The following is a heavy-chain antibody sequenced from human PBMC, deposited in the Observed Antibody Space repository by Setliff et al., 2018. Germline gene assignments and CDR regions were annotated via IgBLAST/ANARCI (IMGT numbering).Heavy chain of an antibody. Sequence: GGSLRLSCAASGFIFDDYAMHWVRQAPGKGLEWVARTNNDGSTINHADSVKGRFTISRDNAKSTLYLQMNSLRAEDTAVYYCARGGARGPPGKMDVWGKGTTVTVSS. D-gene: IGHD3-10*01. CDR2: TNNDGSTI. CDR3: ARGGARGPPGKMDV. CDR1: GFIFDDYA. J-gene: IGHJ6*04. V-gene: IGHV3-74*01.